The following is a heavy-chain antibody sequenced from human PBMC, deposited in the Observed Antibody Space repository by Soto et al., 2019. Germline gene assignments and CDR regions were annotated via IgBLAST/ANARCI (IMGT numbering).Heavy chain of an antibody. D-gene: IGHD6-13*01. CDR1: RDTLISYD. V-gene: IGHV1-8*01. CDR3: ARGLELVRGGYRGVVGY. J-gene: IGHJ4*02. CDR2: MNPNSGNT. Sequence: ASVKVSCTASRDTLISYDINWVRQATGQGLEWMGWMNPNSGNTGYAQTFQGRVTMTRNTPITTANMELSSLRSEDTAVYYCARGLELVRGGYRGVVGYWGQGTLVTVSS.